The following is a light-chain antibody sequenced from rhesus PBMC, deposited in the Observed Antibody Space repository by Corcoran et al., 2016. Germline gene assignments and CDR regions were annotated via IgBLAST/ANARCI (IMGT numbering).Light chain of an antibody. CDR1: QGISSY. J-gene: IGKJ3*01. CDR3: QQGNSNPFT. V-gene: IGKV1-32*02. Sequence: DIQMSQSPSSLSASVGDRVTITCRASQGISSYLNWSQQKPGKAPKLLIYYANSLASGVPSMFSGSGSGTELTFTISSLQPEDVATYYCQQGNSNPFTFGPGTKLDIK. CDR2: YAN.